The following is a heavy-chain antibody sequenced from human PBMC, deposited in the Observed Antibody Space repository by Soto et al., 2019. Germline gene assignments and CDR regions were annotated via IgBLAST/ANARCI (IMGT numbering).Heavy chain of an antibody. CDR2: ISYDGSNK. V-gene: IGHV3-30*18. CDR1: GFTFGSYG. Sequence: GGSLRLSCAASGFTFGSYGMHWVRQAPGKGLEWVAVISYDGSNKYYADSVKGRFTISRDNSKNTLYLQMNSLRAEDTAVYYCAKDSLYSGRYYYGMDVWGQGTTVTGS. D-gene: IGHD5-12*01. J-gene: IGHJ6*02. CDR3: AKDSLYSGRYYYGMDV.